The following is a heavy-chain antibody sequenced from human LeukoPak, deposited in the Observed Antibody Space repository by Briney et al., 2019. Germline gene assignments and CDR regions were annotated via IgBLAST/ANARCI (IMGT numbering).Heavy chain of an antibody. CDR1: RVTFSRYM. CDR2: IKQDGSKK. CDR3: ATESDRWD. Sequence: GGSLRLSCAQSRVTFSRYMMSRVRQAPGRGMEWVANIKQDGSKKYYVDSVKGRFTISRDNAKNSLYLQMNSLRAEDTAVYYCATESDRWDWGQGTLVTVSS. V-gene: IGHV3-7*01. D-gene: IGHD2-21*02. J-gene: IGHJ4*02.